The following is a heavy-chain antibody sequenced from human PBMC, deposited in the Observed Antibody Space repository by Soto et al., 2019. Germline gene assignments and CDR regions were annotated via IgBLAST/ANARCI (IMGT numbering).Heavy chain of an antibody. CDR2: ISSNGGST. CDR1: GLTFSSYA. CDR3: VKDLREGVVVVPAANSDY. Sequence: GGSLRLSCSASGLTFSSYAMHWVRQAPGKGLEYVSAISSNGGSTYYADSVKGRFTISRDNSKNTLYLQMSSLRAEDTAVYYCVKDLREGVVVVPAANSDYWGQGTLVTVSS. J-gene: IGHJ4*02. D-gene: IGHD2-2*01. V-gene: IGHV3-64D*08.